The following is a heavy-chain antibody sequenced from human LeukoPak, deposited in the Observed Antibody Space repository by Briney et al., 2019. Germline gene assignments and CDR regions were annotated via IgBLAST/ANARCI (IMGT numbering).Heavy chain of an antibody. Sequence: ASVKVSCKASGYTFTGYYMHWVRQAPGQGLEWMGWINPNSGGTNYAQKFQGRVTMTRDTSISTAYMELSRLRSDDTAVCYCARAHDPYYYDSSGYEGMDYWGQGTLVTVSS. D-gene: IGHD3-22*01. CDR2: INPNSGGT. CDR3: ARAHDPYYYDSSGYEGMDY. CDR1: GYTFTGYY. J-gene: IGHJ4*02. V-gene: IGHV1-2*02.